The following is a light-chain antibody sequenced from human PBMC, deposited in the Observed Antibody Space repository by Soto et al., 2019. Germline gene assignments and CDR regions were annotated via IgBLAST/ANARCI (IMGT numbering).Light chain of an antibody. Sequence: QSALTQPASVSGSPGQSIAISCTGTSSDVGGYNYVSWYQQPPGKAPKLIIYDVTGRPSGVSNRFSGSKSGNTAFLTISGLQAEDEADYYCTSYTSTSGLDVFGTGTKVTVL. V-gene: IGLV2-14*01. CDR1: SSDVGGYNY. CDR3: TSYTSTSGLDV. J-gene: IGLJ1*01. CDR2: DVT.